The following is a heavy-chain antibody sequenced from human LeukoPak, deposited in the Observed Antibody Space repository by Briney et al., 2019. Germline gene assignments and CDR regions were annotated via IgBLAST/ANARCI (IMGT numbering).Heavy chain of an antibody. J-gene: IGHJ4*02. CDR2: ITRNGGTT. CDR1: GFTFDDYA. CDR3: VRDRSYGAFDY. Sequence: PGRSLRLSCAASGFTFDDYAMHWVRQAPGKGLEWVSGITRNGGTTGYADSVRGRFTISRDNAKNSLYLQMNSLRAEDTAFYHCVRDRSYGAFDYWGQGTLVTVSS. V-gene: IGHV3-20*01. D-gene: IGHD5-18*01.